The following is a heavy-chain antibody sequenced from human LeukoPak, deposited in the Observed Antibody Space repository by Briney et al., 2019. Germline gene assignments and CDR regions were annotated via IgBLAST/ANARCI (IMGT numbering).Heavy chain of an antibody. CDR2: INHSGST. J-gene: IGHJ6*03. Sequence: SETLSLTYAVYGGSFSGYYWSWIRQPPGKGLEWIGEINHSGSTNYNPSLKSRVTISVDTSKNQFSLKLSSVTAADTAVYYCARGSRYYYMDVWGKGTTVTVSS. CDR1: GGSFSGYY. V-gene: IGHV4-34*01. CDR3: ARGSRYYYMDV.